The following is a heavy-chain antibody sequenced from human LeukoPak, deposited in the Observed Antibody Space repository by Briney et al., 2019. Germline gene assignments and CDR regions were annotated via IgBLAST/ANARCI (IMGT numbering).Heavy chain of an antibody. V-gene: IGHV5-51*01. J-gene: IGHJ4*02. CDR3: AKYSSGFYVIDY. CDR2: IYPGDSDT. CDR1: GYSFTNYW. D-gene: IGHD6-19*01. Sequence: GESLKISCKGSGYSFTNYWIAWVRQMPGKGLEWMGIIYPGDSDTRYSPSFQGQVTISADKSSNTAYLQWSSLKASDTAMYYCAKYSSGFYVIDYWGQGTLVTVPS.